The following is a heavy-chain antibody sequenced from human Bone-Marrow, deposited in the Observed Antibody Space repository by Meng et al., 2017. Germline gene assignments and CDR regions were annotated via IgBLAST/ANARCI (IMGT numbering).Heavy chain of an antibody. D-gene: IGHD2-15*01. CDR1: GGSISSSSYY. Sequence: SETLSLTCTVSGGSISSSSYYWGWIRQPPGKGLEWIGSIYHSGSTYYNPSHKSRVTISVDTSKNQFSLKLSSVTAADTAVYYCARDRSWGVAATRGYYYGMDVWGQGTTVTVSS. V-gene: IGHV4-39*07. J-gene: IGHJ6*02. CDR3: ARDRSWGVAATRGYYYGMDV. CDR2: IYHSGST.